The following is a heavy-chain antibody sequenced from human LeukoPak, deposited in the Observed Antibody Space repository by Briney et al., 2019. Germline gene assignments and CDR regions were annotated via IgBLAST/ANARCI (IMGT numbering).Heavy chain of an antibody. CDR3: ARGETDSSWSTFDY. Sequence: GGSLRLSCAASGFTLSSYWMHWVRQAPGKELLWVSHLGRDGSSTTYADSVKGRFTISRDHAKNTLYLQMHSLRAEDTAVYYCARGETDSSWSTFDYWGQGILVTVSS. CDR2: LGRDGSST. J-gene: IGHJ4*02. D-gene: IGHD6-13*01. V-gene: IGHV3-74*01. CDR1: GFTLSSYW.